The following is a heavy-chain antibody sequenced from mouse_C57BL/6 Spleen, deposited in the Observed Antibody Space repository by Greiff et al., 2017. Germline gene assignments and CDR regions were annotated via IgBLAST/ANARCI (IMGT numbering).Heavy chain of an antibody. Sequence: EVKLVESEGGLVQPGSSMKLSCTASGFTFSDYYMAWVRQVPEKGLEWVANINYVGSSTYYLDSLKSRFIISRENAKNMLYLQMSSLKSEDTATYFCSKVRFYAMDYWGQGTSVTVSS. CDR2: INYVGSST. D-gene: IGHD1-1*01. CDR1: GFTFSDYY. CDR3: SKVRFYAMDY. V-gene: IGHV5-16*01. J-gene: IGHJ4*01.